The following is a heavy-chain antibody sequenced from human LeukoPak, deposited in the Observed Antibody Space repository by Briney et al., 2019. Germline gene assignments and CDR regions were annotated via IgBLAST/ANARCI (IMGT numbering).Heavy chain of an antibody. D-gene: IGHD1-26*01. CDR2: IYSGGST. V-gene: IGHV3-53*01. CDR3: ARDGGSFQIDY. CDR1: GFTVSSNY. J-gene: IGHJ4*02. Sequence: PGGSLTLSCAASGFTVSSNYMRWVRQAPGEGLEGVSVIYSGGSTYYAESVKGRFTISRDSSKNTLYLQMNSLRGEDTAVYYCARDGGSFQIDYWGQGTLVTVSS.